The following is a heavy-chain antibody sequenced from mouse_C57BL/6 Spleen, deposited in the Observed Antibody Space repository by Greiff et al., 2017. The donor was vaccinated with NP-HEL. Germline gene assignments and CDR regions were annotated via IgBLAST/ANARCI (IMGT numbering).Heavy chain of an antibody. D-gene: IGHD2-5*01. V-gene: IGHV1-82*01. CDR2: IYPGDGDT. CDR3: AREDYSNYAFFAY. J-gene: IGHJ3*01. CDR1: GYAFSSSW. Sequence: VQLQQSGPELVKPGASVKISCKASGYAFSSSWMNWVKQRPGKGLEWIGRIYPGDGDTNYNGKFKGKATLTADKSSSTAYMQLSSLTSEDSAVYFCAREDYSNYAFFAYWGQGTLVTVSA.